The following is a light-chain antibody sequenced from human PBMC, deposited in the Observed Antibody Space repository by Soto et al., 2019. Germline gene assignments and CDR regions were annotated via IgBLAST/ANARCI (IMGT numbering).Light chain of an antibody. J-gene: IGKJ1*01. V-gene: IGKV3-20*01. Sequence: EIVLTQSPGTLSLSPGERATLSCRSSHSVSSNYLAWYQQKPGQAPRLLIYDVSSRATGIPDRFSGSGSGTDFTLTISRLEPLYFAVYYCQQYGISPTFGQGTKVEIK. CDR1: HSVSSNY. CDR3: QQYGISPT. CDR2: DVS.